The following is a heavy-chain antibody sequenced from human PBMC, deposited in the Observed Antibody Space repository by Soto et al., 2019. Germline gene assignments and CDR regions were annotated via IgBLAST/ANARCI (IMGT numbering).Heavy chain of an antibody. Sequence: ASVKVSCKASGYTFTEYTLHWVRQAPGQGLEWMGSINPRNGDTFSAQKFQARLTMTRDASITTAYMELIRLTSPDTAVYYCARHRFTSGSDYFDYWGQGTLVTVSS. D-gene: IGHD1-1*01. J-gene: IGHJ4*02. V-gene: IGHV1-2*02. CDR1: GYTFTEYT. CDR2: INPRNGDT. CDR3: ARHRFTSGSDYFDY.